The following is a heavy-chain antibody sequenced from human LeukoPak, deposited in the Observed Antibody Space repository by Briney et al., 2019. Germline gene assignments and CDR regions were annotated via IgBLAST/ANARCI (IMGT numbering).Heavy chain of an antibody. CDR3: AKANCGGDCSPDY. V-gene: IGHV3-9*01. D-gene: IGHD2-21*02. J-gene: IGHJ4*02. Sequence: GGSLRLSCAASGFTFSSYEMNWVRQAPGKGLEWVSGISWNSGSIGYADSVKGRFTISRDNAKNSLYLQMNSLRAEDTALYYCAKANCGGDCSPDYWGQGTLVTVSS. CDR1: GFTFSSYE. CDR2: ISWNSGSI.